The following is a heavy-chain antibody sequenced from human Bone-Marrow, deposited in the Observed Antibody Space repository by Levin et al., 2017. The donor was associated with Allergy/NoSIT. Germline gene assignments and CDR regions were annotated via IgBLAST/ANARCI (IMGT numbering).Heavy chain of an antibody. Sequence: GGSLRLSCAASGFRFDDYGMSWVRQAPGKGLEWVSGINWNGGRIGYVDSVKGRFTISRDHAKNSLYLQMNSLRAEDTALYYCARVNYYGSGGPNHFDYWGQGTLVTVSS. CDR3: ARVNYYGSGGPNHFDY. CDR1: GFRFDDYG. J-gene: IGHJ4*02. V-gene: IGHV3-20*04. CDR2: INWNGGRI. D-gene: IGHD3-10*01.